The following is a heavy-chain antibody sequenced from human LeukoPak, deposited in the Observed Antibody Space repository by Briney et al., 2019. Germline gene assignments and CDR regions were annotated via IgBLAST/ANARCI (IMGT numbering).Heavy chain of an antibody. CDR1: GGTFSSYA. D-gene: IGHD2-21*02. CDR3: ARANCGGDCYPTPYFDY. J-gene: IGHJ4*02. CDR2: INPNSGGT. V-gene: IGHV1-2*04. Sequence: ASVKVSCKASGGTFSSYAISWVRQAPGQGLEWMGWINPNSGGTNYAQKFQGWVTMTRDTSISTAYMELSRLRSDDTAVYYCARANCGGDCYPTPYFDYWGQGTLVTVSS.